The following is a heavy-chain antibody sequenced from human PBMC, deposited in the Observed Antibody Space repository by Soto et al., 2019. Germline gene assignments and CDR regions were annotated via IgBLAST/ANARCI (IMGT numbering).Heavy chain of an antibody. D-gene: IGHD4-4*01. CDR2: ISGSGGST. Sequence: EVQLLESGGGLVQPGGSLRLSCAASGFTFSSYAMSWVRQAPGKGLEWVSAISGSGGSTYYAGCVKGRFTISRDNSKNPMYLQMDSLRAADTAVYYCAKSYSNYYYYYYMDVWGKGTTVTVSS. CDR1: GFTFSSYA. J-gene: IGHJ6*03. V-gene: IGHV3-23*01. CDR3: AKSYSNYYYYYYMDV.